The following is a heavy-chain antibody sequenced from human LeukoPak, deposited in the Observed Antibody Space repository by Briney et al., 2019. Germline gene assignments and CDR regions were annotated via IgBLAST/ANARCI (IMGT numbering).Heavy chain of an antibody. Sequence: GGSLRLSCAASGFTVSSNYMTWVRQAPGKGLEWVSIIYSGGSTYYADSVKGRFTISRDNSKNTLYLQMNSLRAEDTAVYYCARSGMVRGVGMDVWGQGTTVTVSS. J-gene: IGHJ6*02. D-gene: IGHD3-10*01. CDR3: ARSGMVRGVGMDV. CDR2: IYSGGST. CDR1: GFTVSSNY. V-gene: IGHV3-53*01.